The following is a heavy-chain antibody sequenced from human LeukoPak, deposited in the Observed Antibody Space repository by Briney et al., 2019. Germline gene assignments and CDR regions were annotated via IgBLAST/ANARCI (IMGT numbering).Heavy chain of an antibody. CDR1: GFTFSSYG. D-gene: IGHD1-26*01. CDR2: IRYDGSNK. Sequence: GSLRLSCAASGFTFSSYGMHWVRQAPGKGLEWVAFIRYDGSNKYYADSVKGRFTISRDNSKNTLYLQMNSLRAEDTAVYYCARDIVGAAEDAFDIWGQGTMVTVSS. CDR3: ARDIVGAAEDAFDI. J-gene: IGHJ3*02. V-gene: IGHV3-30*02.